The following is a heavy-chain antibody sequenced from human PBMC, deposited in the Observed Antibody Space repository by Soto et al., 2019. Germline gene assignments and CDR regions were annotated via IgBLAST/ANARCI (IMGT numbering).Heavy chain of an antibody. CDR2: IYYSGST. Sequence: SETLSLTCTVSGGSVSSGSYYWSWIRQPPGKGLEWIGYIYYSGSTNYNPSLKSRVTISVDTSKNQFSLKLSSVTAADTAVYYCTTEGLWFGPYGMDVWGQGTTVTVSS. D-gene: IGHD3-10*01. CDR3: TTEGLWFGPYGMDV. J-gene: IGHJ6*02. CDR1: GGSVSSGSYY. V-gene: IGHV4-61*01.